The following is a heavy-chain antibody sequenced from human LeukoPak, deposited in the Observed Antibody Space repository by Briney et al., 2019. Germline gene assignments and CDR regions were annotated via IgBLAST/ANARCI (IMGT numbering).Heavy chain of an antibody. CDR3: ARGGFYYGSGSYYLY. Sequence: PSETLSLTCAVYGGSFSGYYWSWIRQPPGKGLEWIGEINHSGSANYNPSLKSRVTISVDTSKNQFSLKLSSVTAADTAVYYCARGGFYYGSGSYYLYWGQGTLVTVSS. J-gene: IGHJ4*02. CDR2: INHSGSA. V-gene: IGHV4-34*01. CDR1: GGSFSGYY. D-gene: IGHD3-10*01.